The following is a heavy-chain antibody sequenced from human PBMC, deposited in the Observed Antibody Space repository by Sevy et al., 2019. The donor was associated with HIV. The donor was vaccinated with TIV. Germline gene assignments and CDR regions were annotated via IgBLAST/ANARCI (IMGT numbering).Heavy chain of an antibody. J-gene: IGHJ4*02. V-gene: IGHV4-61*02. CDR2: IYTTGST. CDR1: GGSIRSGTYY. CDR3: ARSMVRGNTPHLDTFHY. D-gene: IGHD3-10*01. Sequence: SETLSLTCTVSGGSIRSGTYYWNWIRQPAGKRLEWIGRIYTTGSTDYNPSLKSRVTISVDTSKNQFSLTLSSVTAAGAAVYYCARSMVRGNTPHLDTFHYWGQGTLVTVSS.